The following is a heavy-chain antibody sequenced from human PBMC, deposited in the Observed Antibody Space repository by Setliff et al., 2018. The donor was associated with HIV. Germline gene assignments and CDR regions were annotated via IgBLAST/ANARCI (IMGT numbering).Heavy chain of an antibody. CDR3: ARDLDYGDYDRNYYYGMDV. Sequence: SETLSLTCAVYGASFSDYYWSWIRQPPGKGLEWIGEINHSGSTNYNPSLKSRVTISVDTSKNQFSLKLSSVTAADTAVYYCARDLDYGDYDRNYYYGMDVWGQGTTVTVSS. D-gene: IGHD4-17*01. CDR1: GASFSDYY. J-gene: IGHJ6*02. CDR2: INHSGST. V-gene: IGHV4-34*01.